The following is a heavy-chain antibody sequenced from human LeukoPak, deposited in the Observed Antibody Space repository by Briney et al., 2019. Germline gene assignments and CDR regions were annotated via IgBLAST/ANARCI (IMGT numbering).Heavy chain of an antibody. J-gene: IGHJ3*02. D-gene: IGHD6-19*01. CDR2: ISYDGSNK. CDR1: GFTFSSYG. V-gene: IGHV3-30*18. CDR3: AKDPGIAVAGTLLGRDAFDI. Sequence: GGSLRLSCAASGFTFSSYGMHWVRQAPGKGLEWVAVISYDGSNKYYADSVKGRFTISRDNSKNTLYLQMNSLRAEDTAVYYCAKDPGIAVAGTLLGRDAFDIWGQGTMVTVPS.